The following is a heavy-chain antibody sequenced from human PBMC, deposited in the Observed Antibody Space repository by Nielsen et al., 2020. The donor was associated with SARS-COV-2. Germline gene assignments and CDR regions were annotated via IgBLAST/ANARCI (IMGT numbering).Heavy chain of an antibody. CDR1: GGSISSGDYY. D-gene: IGHD4-23*01. Sequence: SETLSLTCTVSGGSISSGDYYWSWIRQPPGKGLEWIGYIYYSGSTYYNPSLKSRVIISVDTSKNQFSLKLSSVTAADTAVYYCAREGNSDAFDIWGQGTMVTVSS. CDR3: AREGNSDAFDI. V-gene: IGHV4-30-4*01. CDR2: IYYSGST. J-gene: IGHJ3*02.